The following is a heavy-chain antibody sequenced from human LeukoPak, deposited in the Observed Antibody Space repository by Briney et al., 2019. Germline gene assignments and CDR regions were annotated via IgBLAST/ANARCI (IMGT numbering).Heavy chain of an antibody. Sequence: PSETLSLTCTVSGGSISSYYWSWIRQPPGKGLEWIGYIYYSWSTNYNPSLKSRVTISGDTSKNQFSLKLSSVTAADTAVYYCARADVLRYFDWLDSGYYFDYWGQGTLVTVSS. V-gene: IGHV4-59*01. D-gene: IGHD3-9*01. CDR2: IYYSWST. CDR1: GGSISSYY. J-gene: IGHJ4*02. CDR3: ARADVLRYFDWLDSGYYFDY.